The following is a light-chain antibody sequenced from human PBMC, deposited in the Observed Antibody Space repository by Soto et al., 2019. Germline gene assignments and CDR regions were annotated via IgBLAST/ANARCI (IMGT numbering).Light chain of an antibody. V-gene: IGKV1-39*01. CDR3: QQYHSFSIT. Sequence: DIQMTQSPSSLSASVRDSVTITCRASQNIRNYLNWYQQKPGRAPKILIYAASSLQSGVPSRFSGSGSGTEFSLTISGLQPDDFATYYCQQYHSFSITFGQGTRLEIK. CDR1: QNIRNY. CDR2: AAS. J-gene: IGKJ5*01.